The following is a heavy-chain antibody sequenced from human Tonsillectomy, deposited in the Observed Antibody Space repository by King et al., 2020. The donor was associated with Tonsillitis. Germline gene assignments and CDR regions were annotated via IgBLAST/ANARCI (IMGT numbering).Heavy chain of an antibody. V-gene: IGHV3-30*04. CDR1: GFNFSTFP. CDR3: ARDCPSNLYASSGYSYLDY. CDR2: ISYDASNK. J-gene: IGHJ4*02. Sequence: VQLVESGGGVVQPGRSLRLSCEASGFNFSTFPMHWVRQAPGKGLEWLAIISYDASNKFYADSVKGRFTISRDNSKNTLYLQMNSLRIEDTAVFYCARDCPSNLYASSGYSYLDYWGQGALVTVSS. D-gene: IGHD3-22*01.